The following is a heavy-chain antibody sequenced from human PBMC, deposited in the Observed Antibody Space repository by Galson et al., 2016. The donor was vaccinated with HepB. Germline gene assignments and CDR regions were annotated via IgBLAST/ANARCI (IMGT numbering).Heavy chain of an antibody. D-gene: IGHD1-26*01. V-gene: IGHV3-53*01. CDR2: IYKGGIT. Sequence: SLRLSCAASGFTVTANYMSWVRQAPGKGLEWVSVIYKGGITFYADSVKGRFTISRDNVKNTLNLEMNSLRVDDTAVYYCAREMGQWEVQGRWFDPWGQGTLVTVSS. CDR1: GFTVTANY. J-gene: IGHJ5*02. CDR3: AREMGQWEVQGRWFDP.